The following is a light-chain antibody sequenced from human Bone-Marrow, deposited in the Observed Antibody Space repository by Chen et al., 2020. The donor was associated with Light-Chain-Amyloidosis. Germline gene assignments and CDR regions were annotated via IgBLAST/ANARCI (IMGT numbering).Light chain of an antibody. Sequence: SYVLTQPSSVSVAPVQTATIACGGNNIGSTSVHWYQQTPGQAPLLVVYDVSYRPSGIPERLSGSNSGNTATLTISRGEAVDEADYYCQVWDRSSDRPVFGGGTKLTGL. J-gene: IGLJ3*02. V-gene: IGLV3-21*02. CDR3: QVWDRSSDRPV. CDR2: DVS. CDR1: NIGSTS.